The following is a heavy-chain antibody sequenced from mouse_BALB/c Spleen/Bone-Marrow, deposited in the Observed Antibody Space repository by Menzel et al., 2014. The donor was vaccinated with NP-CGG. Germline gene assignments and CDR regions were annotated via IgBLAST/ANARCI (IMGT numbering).Heavy chain of an antibody. Sequence: QVQLQQSGAELVRPGSSVKISCKSSGYAFSTYWIHWVKQRPGQGLEWIGQIYPGDGDTDFNGKFKGKATLTADRSSNTAYMEFSSLTSEDSAVYFCARGGISVDYWGQGTTLTVSS. CDR1: GYAFSTYW. V-gene: IGHV1-80*01. J-gene: IGHJ2*01. CDR2: IYPGDGDT. CDR3: ARGGISVDY.